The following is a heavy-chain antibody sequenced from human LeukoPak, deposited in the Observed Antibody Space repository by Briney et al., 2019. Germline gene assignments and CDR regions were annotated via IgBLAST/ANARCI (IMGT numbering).Heavy chain of an antibody. CDR2: IYYSGST. V-gene: IGHV4-39*01. J-gene: IGHJ4*02. D-gene: IGHD6-13*01. CDR1: GGSISSSSYY. Sequence: RPSETLSPTCTVSGGSISSSSYYWGWIRQPPGKGLEWIGSIYYSGSTYYNPSLKSRITIAVDTSKSQFSLKLSSVTAADTAVYYCARLVGSSWYHEVLLGRDYWGQGTLVTVSS. CDR3: ARLVGSSWYHEVLLGRDY.